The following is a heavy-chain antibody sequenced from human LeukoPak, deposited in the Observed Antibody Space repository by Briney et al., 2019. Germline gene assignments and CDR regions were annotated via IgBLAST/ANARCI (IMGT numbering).Heavy chain of an antibody. CDR1: GGSISSGGYY. Sequence: SETLSLTCTVSGGSISSGGYYWNWIRQHPGKGLEWIGYIYYSGSTYYNPSLKSRVTISVDTSKNQFSLKLSSVTAADTAVYYCASRSMVRGVMDDYWGQGTLVTVSS. V-gene: IGHV4-31*03. CDR2: IYYSGST. J-gene: IGHJ4*02. D-gene: IGHD3-10*01. CDR3: ASRSMVRGVMDDY.